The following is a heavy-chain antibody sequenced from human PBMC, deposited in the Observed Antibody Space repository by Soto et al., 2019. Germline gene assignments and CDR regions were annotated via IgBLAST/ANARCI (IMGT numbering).Heavy chain of an antibody. CDR1: GGSISSYY. CDR2: IYYSGST. D-gene: IGHD3-10*01. J-gene: IGHJ4*02. CDR3: AATPALYYGSGTSFDY. V-gene: IGHV4-59*01. Sequence: PSETLSLTCTVSGGSISSYYWSWIRQPPGKGLEWIGYIYYSGSTNYNPSLKSRVTISVDTSKNQFSLKLSSVTAADTAVYYCAATPALYYGSGTSFDYWGQGTLVTVSS.